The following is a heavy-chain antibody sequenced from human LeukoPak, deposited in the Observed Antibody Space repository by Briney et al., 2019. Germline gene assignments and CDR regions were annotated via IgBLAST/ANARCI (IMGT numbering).Heavy chain of an antibody. CDR1: GGSTSSGTYY. Sequence: PSQTLSLTCTVSGGSTSSGTYYWSWIRQPAGKGLEWIGRIYNSGSTQYNPSLTGRVSISVDTSKNQFSLKLSSVTAADTAVYYCARDRITMVRGTYYYYMDVWGKGTTVTISS. D-gene: IGHD3-10*01. V-gene: IGHV4-61*02. CDR2: IYNSGST. CDR3: ARDRITMVRGTYYYYMDV. J-gene: IGHJ6*03.